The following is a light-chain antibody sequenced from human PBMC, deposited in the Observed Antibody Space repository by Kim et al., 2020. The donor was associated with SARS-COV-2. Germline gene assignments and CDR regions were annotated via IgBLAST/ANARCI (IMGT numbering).Light chain of an antibody. CDR2: DAS. V-gene: IGKV1-13*02. CDR3: QQFNSYFLI. Sequence: AIQLTQSPSSLSASVGDRVTITCRATQGISSYQKKPGKAPKVLIHDASSLESGVPSRFSGSGSGTDFSLTISSLQPEDFATFYCQQFNSYFLIFGGGTKVDIK. CDR1: QGISS. J-gene: IGKJ4*01.